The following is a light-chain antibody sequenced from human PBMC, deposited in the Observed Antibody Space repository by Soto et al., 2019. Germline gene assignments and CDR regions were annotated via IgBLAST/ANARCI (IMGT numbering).Light chain of an antibody. V-gene: IGKV3-20*01. J-gene: IGKJ2*01. Sequence: EIVLTQSPGTLSLSPGERVTLSCRASQSISSNSLAWFQHKPGQAPRLLIYGASNRATGIPERFSGSGSGADFTLAISRLEPEDFAVYYCQQYGSSPRTFGQGTKLEIK. CDR2: GAS. CDR3: QQYGSSPRT. CDR1: QSISSNS.